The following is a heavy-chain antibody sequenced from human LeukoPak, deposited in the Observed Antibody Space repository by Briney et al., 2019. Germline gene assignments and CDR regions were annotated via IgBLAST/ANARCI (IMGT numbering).Heavy chain of an antibody. CDR2: ISGSGGST. CDR1: GFTFSGYA. CDR3: AKRDGYNRDYFDY. V-gene: IGHV3-23*01. D-gene: IGHD5-24*01. Sequence: GGSLRLSCAASGFTFSGYAMSWVRQAPGKGLEWVSAISGSGGSTYYADSVKGRFTISRDNSKNTLYLQMNSLRAEDTAVYYCAKRDGYNRDYFDYWGQGTLVTVSS. J-gene: IGHJ4*02.